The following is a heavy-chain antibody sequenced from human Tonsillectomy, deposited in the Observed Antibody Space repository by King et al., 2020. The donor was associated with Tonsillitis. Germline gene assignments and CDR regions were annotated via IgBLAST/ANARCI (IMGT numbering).Heavy chain of an antibody. CDR3: ARLLPNWGTRYWYFDL. D-gene: IGHD7-27*01. CDR2: ISSSSSYT. Sequence: VQLVESGGGLVKPGGSLRLSCAASGFTFSDYYMSWIRQAPGKGLEWVSYISSSSSYTNYAESVKGRFTISRDNAKNSLYLQMNSLRAEDTAVYYCARLLPNWGTRYWYFDLWGRGTLVTVSS. J-gene: IGHJ2*01. CDR1: GFTFSDYY. V-gene: IGHV3-11*06.